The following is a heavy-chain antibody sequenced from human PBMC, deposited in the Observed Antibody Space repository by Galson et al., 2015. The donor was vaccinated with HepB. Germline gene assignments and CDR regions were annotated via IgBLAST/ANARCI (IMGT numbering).Heavy chain of an antibody. D-gene: IGHD1-26*01. V-gene: IGHV1-69*06. J-gene: IGHJ4*02. CDR1: GGTFSSYA. CDR2: IIPIFGTA. Sequence: SVKVSCKASGGTFSSYAISWVRQAPGQGLEWMGGIIPIFGTANYAQKFQGRVTITADKSTSTAYMELSSLRSEDTAVYYCASGEYSGTALDYWGQGTLVTVSS. CDR3: ASGEYSGTALDY.